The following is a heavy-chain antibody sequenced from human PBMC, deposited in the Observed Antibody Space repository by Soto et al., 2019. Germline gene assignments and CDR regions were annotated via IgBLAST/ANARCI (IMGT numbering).Heavy chain of an antibody. CDR2: INAGNRNT. Sequence: ASVKVSCKASGYTFRNYAIHWVRQAPGQRPEWMGWINAGNRNTKYSQKFQDRVTITRDTSASTAYMELSSLRPEDTAVYYCATDGAVAANINLDDCGQGCLGTVCS. CDR1: GYTFRNYA. J-gene: IGHJ4*02. D-gene: IGHD6-19*01. CDR3: ATDGAVAANINLDD. V-gene: IGHV1-3*01.